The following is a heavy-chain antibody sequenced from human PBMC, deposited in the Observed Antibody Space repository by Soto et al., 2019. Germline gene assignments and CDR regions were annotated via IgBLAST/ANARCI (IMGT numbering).Heavy chain of an antibody. Sequence: SDTLSLTCTVSGDSVTSGDYYWSWIRQPPGKGLEWIGYIYYSGNTNYSPSLKSRVAISLDTSHNQFSLKLSSVIAADTAVYFCARIPVDTYMTYWFDPWGQRTLVTVSS. V-gene: IGHV4-61*08. CDR1: GDSVTSGDYY. CDR2: IYYSGNT. CDR3: ARIPVDTYMTYWFDP. D-gene: IGHD5-18*01. J-gene: IGHJ5*01.